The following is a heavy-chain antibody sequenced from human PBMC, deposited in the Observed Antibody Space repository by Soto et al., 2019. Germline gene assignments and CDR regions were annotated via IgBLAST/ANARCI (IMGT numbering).Heavy chain of an antibody. CDR1: GYSISSGYY. CDR3: ARTYYYGSGSYYNDY. D-gene: IGHD3-10*01. Sequence: SETLSLTCTVSGYSISSGYYWGWIRQPPGKGLEWIGSIYHSGSTYYNPSLKSRVTISVDTSKNQFSLKLSSVTAADTAVYYCARTYYYGSGSYYNDYWGQGTLVTVSS. V-gene: IGHV4-38-2*02. J-gene: IGHJ4*02. CDR2: IYHSGST.